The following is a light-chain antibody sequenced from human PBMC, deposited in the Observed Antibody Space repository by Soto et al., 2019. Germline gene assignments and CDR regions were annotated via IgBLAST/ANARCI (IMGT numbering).Light chain of an antibody. J-gene: IGKJ4*01. CDR1: QSVSSN. CDR2: GAS. Sequence: EIVMTQSPATLSVSPGERATLSCRASQSVSSNLAWYQQKPGQAPRLLIYGASTRATGIPARFSGSGSGTEFPLTLSSLQSEDFAGYYCQQYNNWPPLTFGGGNKVEIK. V-gene: IGKV3-15*01. CDR3: QQYNNWPPLT.